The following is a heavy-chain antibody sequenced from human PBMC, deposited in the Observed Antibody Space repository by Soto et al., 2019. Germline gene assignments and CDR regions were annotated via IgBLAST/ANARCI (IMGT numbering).Heavy chain of an antibody. CDR2: TYYRSRWYS. CDR1: GDTVSSNSVA. Sequence: PSQTLSLTCVGSGDTVSSNSVAWNWVRQSPSRGLEWLGRTYYRSRWYSDYAVSVRSRIDINADTSKNQVSLQLNSVTPEDRAVYYCARSEEDSDYYYYGMDVWGQGTTVTVSS. CDR3: ARSEEDSDYYYYGMDV. V-gene: IGHV6-1*01. D-gene: IGHD2-15*01. J-gene: IGHJ6*02.